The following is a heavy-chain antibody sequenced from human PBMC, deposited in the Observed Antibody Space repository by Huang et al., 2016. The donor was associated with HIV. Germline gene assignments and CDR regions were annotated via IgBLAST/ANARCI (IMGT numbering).Heavy chain of an antibody. CDR2: NDYSGST. CDR1: GGSISTHY. J-gene: IGHJ4*02. D-gene: IGHD3-3*01. CDR3: ARDHHDFWRGYRRMYFFDH. V-gene: IGHV4-59*11. Sequence: QVQLQESGPGLVKPSETLSLTCTVSGGSISTHYWSWIRQPPGTGLEWIGSNDYSGSTNCSPSLKSRVTILLDTSKNQFSLRVNSVTASDTAMYYCARDHHDFWRGYRRMYFFDHWGQGTLVTVSS.